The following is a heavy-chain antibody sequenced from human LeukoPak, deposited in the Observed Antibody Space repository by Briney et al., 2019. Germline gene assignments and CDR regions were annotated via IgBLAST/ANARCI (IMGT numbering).Heavy chain of an antibody. D-gene: IGHD5-18*01. CDR2: INSNTGGT. J-gene: IGHJ4*02. V-gene: IGHV1-2*02. Sequence: ASVKVSCKTSGYTFTAYYMHWVRQAPGQGLEWMGWINSNTGGTGYAQKFQGSVTLTRDTSITTAYMELSSLTFDDTAIYYCARDQGYTYGSAYHFDYWGQGTLLTVSS. CDR3: ARDQGYTYGSAYHFDY. CDR1: GYTFTAYY.